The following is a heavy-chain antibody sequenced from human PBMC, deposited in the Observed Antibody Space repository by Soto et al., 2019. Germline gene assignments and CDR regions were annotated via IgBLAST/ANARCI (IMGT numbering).Heavy chain of an antibody. D-gene: IGHD6-13*01. Sequence: ISCERCGWNFSSSWRWSFRQIHGIGLEWMGIIYPGDSDTRYSPSFQGQVTISADKSISTAYLQWSSLKASVTAMYYCASSGTYSSSWYAAGYWGQGTLVTVSS. J-gene: IGHJ4*01. CDR1: GWNFSSSW. CDR3: ASSGTYSSSWYAAGY. V-gene: IGHV5-51*01. CDR2: IYPGDSDT.